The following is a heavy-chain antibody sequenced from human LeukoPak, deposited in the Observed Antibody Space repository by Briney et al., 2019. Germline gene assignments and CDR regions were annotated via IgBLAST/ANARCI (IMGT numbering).Heavy chain of an antibody. CDR1: GYTFTSYG. CDR3: ARARVATFEN. CDR2: INPNSGGT. Sequence: ASVKVSCKASGYTFTSYGISWVRQAPGQGLEWMGWINPNSGGTNYAQKFQGRVTMTRDTSISTAYMELSRLRSDDTAVYYCARARVATFENWGQGTLVTVSS. J-gene: IGHJ4*02. V-gene: IGHV1-2*02. D-gene: IGHD5-12*01.